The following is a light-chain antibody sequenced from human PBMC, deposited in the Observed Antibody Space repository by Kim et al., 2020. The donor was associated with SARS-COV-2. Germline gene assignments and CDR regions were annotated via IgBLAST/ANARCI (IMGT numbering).Light chain of an antibody. V-gene: IGKV3-15*01. CDR3: QQFNNWPLT. CDR1: QSVSNN. Sequence: VPPGERATLSCRASQSVSNNLAWYHHKRGEAPRLLIYGASTRATGIPPRFSARGSGTEFTLTISSLQSEDFAVYYCQQFNNWPLTFGQGTKVDIK. J-gene: IGKJ1*01. CDR2: GAS.